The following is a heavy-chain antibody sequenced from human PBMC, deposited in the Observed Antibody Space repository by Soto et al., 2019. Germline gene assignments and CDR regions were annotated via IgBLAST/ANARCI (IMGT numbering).Heavy chain of an antibody. CDR2: IGWESGDI. CDR3: AKVGGYCSTPTCYYFDR. V-gene: IGHV3-9*01. CDR1: GFSFEEYG. Sequence: SLRLSCTASGFSFEEYGMHWVRQAQGKGPEWVSGIGWESGDIGYADSVKGRVTVSRDNAKKSLYLQMNSLRTEDTALYYCAKVGGYCSTPTCYYFDRWGLGTLVTVSS. D-gene: IGHD2-2*03. J-gene: IGHJ4*02.